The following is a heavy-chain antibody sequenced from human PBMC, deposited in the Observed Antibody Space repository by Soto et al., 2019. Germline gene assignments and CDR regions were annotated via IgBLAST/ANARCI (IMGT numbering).Heavy chain of an antibody. CDR2: IYYSGTS. D-gene: IGHD5-12*01. J-gene: IGHJ4*02. CDR3: ASRVEGLYSGNDRYYFDY. CDR1: GGSISTSSYY. V-gene: IGHV4-39*01. Sequence: SETLSLTCAVSGGSISTSSYYWGWIRQPPGKGLEWIGTIYYSGTSYHNPSLKSRVTISVDTSKNLFSLTLTSVTAADTAVYYCASRVEGLYSGNDRYYFDYWGQGALVTVSS.